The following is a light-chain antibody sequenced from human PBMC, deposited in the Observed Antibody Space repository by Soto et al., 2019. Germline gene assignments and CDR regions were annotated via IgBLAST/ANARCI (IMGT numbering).Light chain of an antibody. CDR3: TPYSSSSTFYV. V-gene: IGLV2-14*01. Sequence: QSALTQPASVSGSPEQSIIISCTGTSSDIGGYYYVSWYQHHPGRAPKLIIYQVSNRRSGVSNRFSGSKSGNTASRTISGLQAGDESDYYCTPYSSSSTFYVFGSGTKVTVL. CDR2: QVS. J-gene: IGLJ1*01. CDR1: SSDIGGYYY.